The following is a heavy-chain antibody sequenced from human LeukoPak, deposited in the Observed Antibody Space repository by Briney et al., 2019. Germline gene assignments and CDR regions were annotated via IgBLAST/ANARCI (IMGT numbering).Heavy chain of an antibody. D-gene: IGHD6-6*01. V-gene: IGHV4-4*07. J-gene: IGHJ5*02. CDR2: IHTSGST. CDR1: GGSISSYY. CDR3: ARVAGIAARRFRHNWFDP. Sequence: PSETLSLTCIVSGGSISSYYWSWIRQPAGKGLEWIGQIHTSGSTNYDPSLKSRVAMSVDTSKNQFSLELSSVTAADTAVYYCARVAGIAARRFRHNWFDPWGQGTLVTVSS.